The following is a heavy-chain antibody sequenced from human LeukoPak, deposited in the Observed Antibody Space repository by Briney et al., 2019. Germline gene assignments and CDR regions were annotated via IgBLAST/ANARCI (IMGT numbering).Heavy chain of an antibody. CDR2: ISSSSSYI. CDR1: GFTFSSYS. Sequence: PGGSLRLSCAASGFTFSSYSMNWVRQAPGKGLEWDSSISSSSSYIYYADSVKGRFTISRDNAKNSLYLQMNSLRAEDTAVYYCASSSRYYYYGMDVWGQGTTVTVSS. J-gene: IGHJ6*02. CDR3: ASSSRYYYYGMDV. V-gene: IGHV3-21*01.